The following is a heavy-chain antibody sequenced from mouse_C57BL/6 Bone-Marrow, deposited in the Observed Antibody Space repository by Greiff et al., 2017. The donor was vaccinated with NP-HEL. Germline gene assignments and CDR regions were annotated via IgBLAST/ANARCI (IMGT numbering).Heavy chain of an antibody. Sequence: QVQLKESGAELARPGASVKLSCKASGYTFTSYGISWVKQRTGQGLEWIGEIYPRSGNTYYNEKFKGKATLTADKSSSTAYMELRSLTSDDSAVYFCARDGSSLAWFAYWGQGTLVTVSA. D-gene: IGHD1-1*01. CDR3: ARDGSSLAWFAY. CDR1: GYTFTSYG. J-gene: IGHJ3*01. V-gene: IGHV1-81*01. CDR2: IYPRSGNT.